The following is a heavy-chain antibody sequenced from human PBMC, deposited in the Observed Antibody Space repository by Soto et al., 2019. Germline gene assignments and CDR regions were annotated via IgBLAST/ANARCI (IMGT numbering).Heavy chain of an antibody. CDR3: ARESPGSGKNNWFDP. V-gene: IGHV4-59*01. CDR1: GGSISSYY. D-gene: IGHD3-10*01. Sequence: PWETLSLTCTVSGGSISSYYWSWIRQPPGKGLEWIGFIYYSGSTKYNPSLKSRVTISVDTSQNQLSLKLRSVTAADTAVYYCARESPGSGKNNWFDPWGQGTLVTVSS. J-gene: IGHJ5*02. CDR2: IYYSGST.